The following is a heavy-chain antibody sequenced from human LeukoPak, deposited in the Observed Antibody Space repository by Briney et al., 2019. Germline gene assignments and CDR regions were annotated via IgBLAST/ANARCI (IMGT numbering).Heavy chain of an antibody. CDR1: GYTFTRYY. D-gene: IGHD1-26*01. J-gene: IGHJ3*02. Sequence: ASVKACCKAAGYTFTRYYMHWVRQAPGQGVEWMGLINPTSGSTGYAQKFQGRVTMTRDMSTSTDYMELSSLRSEDTAIYYCARNSGSYLDAFDIWGQGTMVTVSS. CDR3: ARNSGSYLDAFDI. V-gene: IGHV1-46*01. CDR2: INPTSGST.